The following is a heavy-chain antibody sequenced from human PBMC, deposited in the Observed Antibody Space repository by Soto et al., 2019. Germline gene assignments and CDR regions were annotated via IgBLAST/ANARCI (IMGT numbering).Heavy chain of an antibody. CDR2: IKQDGSEK. CDR1: GFTFSSYW. D-gene: IGHD2-15*01. V-gene: IGHV3-7*05. Sequence: EVQLVESGGGLVQPGGSLRLSCAASGFTFSSYWMRWVRQAPGKGLEWVANIKQDGSEKFYVDSVKGRFTISRDNAKNSLLLQMNSLTAEDTAVYYCARGKSLAGEYGGQGTLGAASS. CDR3: ARGKSLAGEY. J-gene: IGHJ4*02.